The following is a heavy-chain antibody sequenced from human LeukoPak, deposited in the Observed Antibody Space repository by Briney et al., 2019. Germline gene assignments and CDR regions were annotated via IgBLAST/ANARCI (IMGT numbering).Heavy chain of an antibody. CDR2: ISYDGSNK. CDR3: AKGTMGATTLPPFDY. CDR1: GFTFSSYG. J-gene: IGHJ4*02. V-gene: IGHV3-30*18. D-gene: IGHD1-26*01. Sequence: PGGSLRLSCAASGFTFSSYGMHWVRQAPGKGLEWVAVISYDGSNKYYADSVKGRFTISRDNSKNTLYLQMNSLRAEDKALYYCAKGTMGATTLPPFDYWGQGTLVTVSS.